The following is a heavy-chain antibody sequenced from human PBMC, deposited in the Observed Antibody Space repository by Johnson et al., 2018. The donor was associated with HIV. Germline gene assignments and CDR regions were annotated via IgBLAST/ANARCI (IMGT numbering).Heavy chain of an antibody. CDR3: ARSQTMIVDGADAFDI. CDR2: ISTNGGST. D-gene: IGHD3-22*01. V-gene: IGHV3-64*01. Sequence: VQLVESGGGVVQPGRSLRLSCAASGFTFSSYAMHWVRQAPGKGLDYVSGISTNGGSTYYANSVKGRFTISRDNSKNTLYLQMNSLRAEDTAVYYCARSQTMIVDGADAFDIWGQGTMVTVSS. CDR1: GFTFSSYA. J-gene: IGHJ3*02.